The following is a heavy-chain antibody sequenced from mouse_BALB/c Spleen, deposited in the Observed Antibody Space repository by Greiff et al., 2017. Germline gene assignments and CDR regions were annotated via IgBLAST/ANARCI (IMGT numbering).Heavy chain of an antibody. V-gene: IGHV2-9*02. CDR3: ARGHGRGAMDY. D-gene: IGHD1-1*01. J-gene: IGHJ4*01. Sequence: VKLMESGPGLVAPSQSLSITCTVSGFSLTSYGVHWVRQPPGKGLEWLGVIWAGGSTNYNSALMSRLSISKDNSKSQVFLKMNSLQTDDTAMYYCARGHGRGAMDYWGQGTSVTVSS. CDR2: IWAGGST. CDR1: GFSLTSYG.